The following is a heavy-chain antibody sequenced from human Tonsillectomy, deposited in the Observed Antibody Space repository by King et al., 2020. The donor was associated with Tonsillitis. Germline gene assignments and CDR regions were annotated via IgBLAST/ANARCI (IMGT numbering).Heavy chain of an antibody. CDR3: AHSPSPTYNILTSTYFDN. J-gene: IGHJ4*02. CDR1: GFSLSISRLG. V-gene: IGHV2-5*01. D-gene: IGHD3-9*01. Sequence: QVTLKESGPTLVKPTQTLTLTCTFSGFSLSISRLGVGWIRQPPGKALEWLALIYWNDDKRYSSSLKSRLTITKDTSKNQVVLTMTNIAPVDTATYYCAHSPSPTYNILTSTYFDNWGKGTLVTVSS. CDR2: IYWNDDK.